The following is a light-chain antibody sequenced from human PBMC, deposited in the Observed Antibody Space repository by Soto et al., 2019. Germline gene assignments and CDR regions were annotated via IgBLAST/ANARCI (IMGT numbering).Light chain of an antibody. V-gene: IGLV4-69*01. CDR1: SGHITYA. CDR3: QTWGTDIVI. CDR2: LNSDGSH. J-gene: IGLJ2*01. Sequence: QPVLTQSPSASASLGASVKLTCTLSSGHITYAITWHQQQPEKGPRYLMKLNSDGSHSKGDGIPDRFSGSSSGAERYLTISSLPSEDEADYYCQTWGTDIVIFGGGTQLTVL.